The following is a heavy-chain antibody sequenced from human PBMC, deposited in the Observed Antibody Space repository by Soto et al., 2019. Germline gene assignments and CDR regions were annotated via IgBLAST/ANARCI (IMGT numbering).Heavy chain of an antibody. CDR1: GGSFSGYY. V-gene: IGHV4-34*01. CDR2: INHSGST. Sequence: KTSETLSLTCAVYGGSFSGYYWSWIRQPPGKGLEWSGEINHSGSTNYNPSLKSRVTISVDTSKNQFSLKLSSLTAADTAVYYCARTQWRNVRVGATTQALDYWGQVTLVTVSS. CDR3: ARTQWRNVRVGATTQALDY. J-gene: IGHJ4*02. D-gene: IGHD1-26*01.